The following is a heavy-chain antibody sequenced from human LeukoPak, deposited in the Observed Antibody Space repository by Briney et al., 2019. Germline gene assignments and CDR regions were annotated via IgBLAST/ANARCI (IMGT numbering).Heavy chain of an antibody. D-gene: IGHD6-19*01. J-gene: IGHJ4*02. CDR2: IRSKANSYAT. Sequence: PGGSLKLSCAASGFTFSGSAMHWVRQASGKGLEWVGRIRSKANSYATAYAASVKGSSTISRDDSKNTAYLQMNSLKTEDTAVYYCTSPSTGYSSGWATSTLDYWGQGTLVTVSS. V-gene: IGHV3-73*01. CDR3: TSPSTGYSSGWATSTLDY. CDR1: GFTFSGSA.